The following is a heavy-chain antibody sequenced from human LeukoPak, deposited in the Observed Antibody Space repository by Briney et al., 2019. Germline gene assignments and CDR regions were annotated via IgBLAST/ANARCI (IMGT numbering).Heavy chain of an antibody. J-gene: IGHJ4*02. Sequence: GGSLRLSCAASGFTFSDYYMSWIRQAPGKGLEWVSYISSSGSTIYYADPVKGRFTISRDNAKNSLYLQMNSLRAEDTAVYYCARDAGRVGAKQQLANYWGQGTLVTVSS. CDR3: ARDAGRVGAKQQLANY. CDR2: ISSSGSTI. D-gene: IGHD6-13*01. V-gene: IGHV3-11*01. CDR1: GFTFSDYY.